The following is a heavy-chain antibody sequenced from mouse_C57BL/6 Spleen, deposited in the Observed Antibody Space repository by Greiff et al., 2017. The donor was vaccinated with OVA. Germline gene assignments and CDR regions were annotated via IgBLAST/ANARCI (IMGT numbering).Heavy chain of an antibody. D-gene: IGHD4-1*01. J-gene: IGHJ2*01. CDR3: ERETGMYYFDD. CDR2: INYDGSST. CDR1: GFTFSDYY. Sequence: DVKLVESEGGLVQPGSSMKLSCTASGFTFSDYYMAWVRQVPEKGLEWVANINYDGSSTYYLDSLKSRFIISRDNAKNILYLQMSSLKSEDTATYYCERETGMYYFDDWGQGTTLTVAS. V-gene: IGHV5-16*01.